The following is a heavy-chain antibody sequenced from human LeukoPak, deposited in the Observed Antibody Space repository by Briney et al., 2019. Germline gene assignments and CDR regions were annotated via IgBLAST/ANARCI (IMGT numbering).Heavy chain of an antibody. J-gene: IGHJ3*02. D-gene: IGHD4-11*01. CDR1: GDSISGFY. CDR2: IYYSGST. Sequence: PSETLSLTCTVSGDSISGFYWNWIRQSPGKGLEWIGYIYYSGSTNYNPSLKSRVTISLDTSKNQFSLNLSSVTAADTAVYYCARETPVYHAFDIWGQGTMVTVSS. CDR3: ARETPVYHAFDI. V-gene: IGHV4-59*12.